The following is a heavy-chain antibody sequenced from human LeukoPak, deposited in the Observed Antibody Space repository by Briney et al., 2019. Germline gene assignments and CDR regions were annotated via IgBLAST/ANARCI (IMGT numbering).Heavy chain of an antibody. J-gene: IGHJ4*02. CDR3: TTVEYSGYDLNY. Sequence: GGSLRLSCAASGFTFSNAWMSWVRQAPGKGLEWVGRVKSKTHGGTKDYAAPVKGRFTISRDDSKNTVYLEMNSLKTDDTGVYYCTTVEYSGYDLNYWGQGTLVTVSS. D-gene: IGHD5-12*01. CDR2: VKSKTHGGTK. V-gene: IGHV3-15*01. CDR1: GFTFSNAW.